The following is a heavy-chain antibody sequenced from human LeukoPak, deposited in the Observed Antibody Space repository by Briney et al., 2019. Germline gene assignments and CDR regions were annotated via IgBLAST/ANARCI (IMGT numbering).Heavy chain of an antibody. CDR2: ISYDGSNK. Sequence: GGSLRLSCAASGFTFSSYGMHWVRQAPGKGLEWVAVISYDGSNKYYADSVEGRFTISRDNSKNTLYLQMNSLRAEDTAVYYCAKAYNWNDGAFDIWGQGTMVTVSS. V-gene: IGHV3-30*18. CDR3: AKAYNWNDGAFDI. J-gene: IGHJ3*02. CDR1: GFTFSSYG. D-gene: IGHD1-20*01.